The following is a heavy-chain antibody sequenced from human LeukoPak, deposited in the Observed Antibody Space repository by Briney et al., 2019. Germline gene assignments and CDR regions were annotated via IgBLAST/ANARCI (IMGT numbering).Heavy chain of an antibody. J-gene: IGHJ4*02. Sequence: EASVKVSCKASGYTFTGYYMHWVRQAPGQGLEWMGRTNPNSGGTNYAQKFQGRVTMTRDTSISTAYMELSRLRSDDTAVYYCALYSGSYGRYIFDYWGQGTLVTVSS. D-gene: IGHD3-10*01. CDR2: TNPNSGGT. V-gene: IGHV1-2*06. CDR1: GYTFTGYY. CDR3: ALYSGSYGRYIFDY.